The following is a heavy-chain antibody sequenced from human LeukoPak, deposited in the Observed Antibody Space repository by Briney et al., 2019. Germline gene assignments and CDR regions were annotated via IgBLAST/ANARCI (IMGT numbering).Heavy chain of an antibody. D-gene: IGHD3-22*01. J-gene: IGHJ4*02. CDR3: AKDYYNDSSGYSFDY. CDR2: VSGSGGST. CDR1: GFTFSRYT. Sequence: PGGSLRLSCAASGFTFSRYTMSWVRQAPGKGLEWVSAVSGSGGSTYYADSVRGRFTISRDNSKNTLYLQMNSLRAEDTAVYYCAKDYYNDSSGYSFDYWGQGTLVTVSS. V-gene: IGHV3-23*01.